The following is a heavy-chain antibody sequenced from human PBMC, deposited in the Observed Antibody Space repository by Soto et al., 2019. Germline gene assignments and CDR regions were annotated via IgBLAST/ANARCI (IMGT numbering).Heavy chain of an antibody. CDR2: IYYSGST. J-gene: IGHJ6*02. CDR3: ARDWGYSGSHRYYYGMDV. V-gene: IGHV4-59*01. CDR1: GGSFCSYD. Sequence: SETLSLTCAVYGGSFCSYDWSWIRQPPGKGLEWIGYIYYSGSTNYNPSLKSRVTISVDTSKNQFSLKLSSVTAADTAVYYCARDWGYSGSHRYYYGMDVWGQGTTVTVSS. D-gene: IGHD1-26*01.